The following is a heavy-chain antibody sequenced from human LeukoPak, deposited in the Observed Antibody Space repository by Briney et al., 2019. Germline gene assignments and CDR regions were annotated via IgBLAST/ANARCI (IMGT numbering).Heavy chain of an antibody. J-gene: IGHJ6*02. Sequence: KPSETLSLTCAVSGGSINSRDWWSWVRQPPGKGLEWIGEIYRGGGTHYNPSLKSRVTMSVDKSKNQFSLNLSSVTAADTAVYYCANDDNFRMDVWGQGTTVTVSS. V-gene: IGHV4-4*02. D-gene: IGHD1-1*01. CDR2: IYRGGGT. CDR3: ANDDNFRMDV. CDR1: GGSINSRDW.